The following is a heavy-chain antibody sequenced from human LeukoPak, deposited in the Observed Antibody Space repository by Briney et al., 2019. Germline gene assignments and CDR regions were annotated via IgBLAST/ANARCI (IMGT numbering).Heavy chain of an antibody. CDR1: GGSITSSKYL. D-gene: IGHD3-22*01. V-gene: IGHV4-39*07. J-gene: IGHJ4*02. Sequence: SETLSLTCTVSGGSITSSKYLWGWIRQPPGKGLEWIGSIFYSGSTYYNPSLRSRVTFSIDTSKNQFSLKLSSVTAADTAVYYCTRAYYYDSSGFHYFDYWGQGTLVTVSS. CDR2: IFYSGST. CDR3: TRAYYYDSSGFHYFDY.